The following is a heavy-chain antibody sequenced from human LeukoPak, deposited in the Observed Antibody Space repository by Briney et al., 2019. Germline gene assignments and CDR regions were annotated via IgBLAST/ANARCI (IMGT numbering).Heavy chain of an antibody. J-gene: IGHJ6*02. CDR1: GFTFSSYG. CDR3: ARDPSGSYYTYYYYYGMDV. V-gene: IGHV3-33*01. Sequence: PGRSLRLSCAASGFTFSSYGMHWVRQAPGKGLEWVAVIWYDGSNKYYADSVKGRFTISRDNSKNTLYLQMNSLRAGDTAVYYCARDPSGSYYTYYYYYGMDVWGQGTTVTVSS. D-gene: IGHD1-26*01. CDR2: IWYDGSNK.